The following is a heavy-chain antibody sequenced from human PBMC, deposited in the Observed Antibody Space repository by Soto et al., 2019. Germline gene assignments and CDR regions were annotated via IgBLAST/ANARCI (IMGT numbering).Heavy chain of an antibody. CDR1: GYTFTSYA. CDR3: ARGGSLYWYFDL. D-gene: IGHD1-26*01. Sequence: ASVKVSCKASGYTFTSYAMHWVRQAPGQRLEWMGWINAGNGNTKYSQKFQGRFTFTRDTSASTAYLELSSLRSEDTAVYYCARGGSLYWYFDLWGRGTLVTVSS. J-gene: IGHJ2*01. CDR2: INAGNGNT. V-gene: IGHV1-3*01.